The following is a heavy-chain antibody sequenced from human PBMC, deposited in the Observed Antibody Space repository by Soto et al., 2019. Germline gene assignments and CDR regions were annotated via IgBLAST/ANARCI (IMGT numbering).Heavy chain of an antibody. V-gene: IGHV3-53*01. D-gene: IGHD3-10*01. J-gene: IGHJ4*02. Sequence: EVQLVESGGGLIQPGGSLRLSCAVSGFTVSNNYMSWVRQAPGKGLEGVSVIYSGGYTAYGDSVKGRFTISRDNSKNTQSLKINSLGPDNTAGCYGGTRPGGGGYWGQGTLVTVSS. CDR2: IYSGGYT. CDR3: GTRPGGGGY. CDR1: GFTVSNNY.